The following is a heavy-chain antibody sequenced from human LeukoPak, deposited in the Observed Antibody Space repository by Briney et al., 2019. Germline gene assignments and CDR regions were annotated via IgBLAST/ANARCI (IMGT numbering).Heavy chain of an antibody. V-gene: IGHV4-34*01. CDR2: INHSGST. CDR3: ARGKKNLTVTIFGVVIFPKYNWFGP. Sequence: KPSETLSLTCAVYGGSFSGYYWSWIRQPPGKGLEWIGEINHSGSTNYNPSLKSRVTISVDTSKNQFSLKLSSVTAADTAVYYCARGKKNLTVTIFGVVIFPKYNWFGPWGQGTLVTVSS. CDR1: GGSFSGYY. J-gene: IGHJ5*02. D-gene: IGHD3-3*01.